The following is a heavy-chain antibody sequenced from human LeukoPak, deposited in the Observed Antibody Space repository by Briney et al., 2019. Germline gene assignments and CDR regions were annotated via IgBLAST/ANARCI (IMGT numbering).Heavy chain of an antibody. V-gene: IGHV4-59*11. J-gene: IGHJ3*02. CDR1: GGSISSHY. D-gene: IGHD2-2*02. CDR3: AIYCSSTSCYKDAFDI. CDR2: IYYSGST. Sequence: PSETLSLTCTVSGGSISSHYWSWIRQPPGKGLEWIGYIYYSGSTNYNPSLKSRVTISVDTSKNQFSLKLSSVTAADTAVYYCAIYCSSTSCYKDAFDIWGQGTMVTVSP.